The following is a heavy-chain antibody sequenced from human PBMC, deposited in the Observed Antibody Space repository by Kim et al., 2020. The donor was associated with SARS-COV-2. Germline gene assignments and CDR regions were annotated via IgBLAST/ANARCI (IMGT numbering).Heavy chain of an antibody. D-gene: IGHD3-16*01. CDR3: ARGDPFDC. V-gene: IGHV4-4*09. CDR2: TGST. J-gene: IGHJ4*02. Sequence: TGSTNYYPSLESRVTISGDTSKNQFSRNLTAVTAADTAVYYCARGDPFDCWGQGTLVTVSS.